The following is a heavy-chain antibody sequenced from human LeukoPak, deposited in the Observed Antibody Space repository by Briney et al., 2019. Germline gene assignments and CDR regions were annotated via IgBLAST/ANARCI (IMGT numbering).Heavy chain of an antibody. D-gene: IGHD4-17*01. J-gene: IGHJ3*02. V-gene: IGHV1-69*02. CDR2: IIPILDIT. Sequence: SVKVSCKGSGGPFSRYTINWVRQAPGQGFEWRGSIIPILDITNFALKFQGRVRSTGEKSTSTGYLELGKLRCEDTAVYYCAKQPRAVTKVTPIKNDAFYIWGQRKMGTVSS. CDR1: GGPFSRYT. CDR3: AKQPRAVTKVTPIKNDAFYI.